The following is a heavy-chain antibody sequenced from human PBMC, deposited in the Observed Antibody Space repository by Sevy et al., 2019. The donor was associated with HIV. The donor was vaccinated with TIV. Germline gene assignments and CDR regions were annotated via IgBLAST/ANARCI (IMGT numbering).Heavy chain of an antibody. CDR1: GFTFTDYS. J-gene: IGHJ4*02. Sequence: GGSLRLSCEASGFTFTDYSMNWVRQAPGKGLEWVSSISSGSSYKKYGDSVKGRFTISRDNAKNSLYLQLNSLRAEDTAVYYCTRVDYYDTSRSHYWGQGTLVTVSS. CDR2: ISSGSSYK. V-gene: IGHV3-21*01. CDR3: TRVDYYDTSRSHY. D-gene: IGHD3-22*01.